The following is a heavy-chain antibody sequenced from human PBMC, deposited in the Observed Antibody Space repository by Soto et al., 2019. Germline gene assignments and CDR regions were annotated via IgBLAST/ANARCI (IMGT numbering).Heavy chain of an antibody. CDR3: ATLPTRIVVALLPIPT. D-gene: IGHD2-21*01. Sequence: QVQLRESGPGLVRTSGTLSLTCAVSGGSISSTNWWTWVRQPPGKGLEWIGEIYHSGSPTYRPSLRGRATISVDKSNNQFSLRLRSVTAADTAVYYCATLPTRIVVALLPIPTWGQGILVTVSS. J-gene: IGHJ5*02. CDR2: IYHSGSP. V-gene: IGHV4-4*02. CDR1: GGSISSTNW.